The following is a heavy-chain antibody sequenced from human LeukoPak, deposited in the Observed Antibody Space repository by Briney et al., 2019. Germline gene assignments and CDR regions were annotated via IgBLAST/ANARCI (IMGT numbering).Heavy chain of an antibody. J-gene: IGHJ4*02. Sequence: KTGGSLRLSCTASEFTFSNYSMNWVRQAPGKGLEWISFISSRNGYIYHVDSVKGRFTISRDNAKNSLYLQMNSLRTEDTAVYYCATAPGLDWGQGTLVTVSS. CDR3: ATAPGLD. V-gene: IGHV3-21*01. CDR2: ISSRNGYI. D-gene: IGHD6-19*01. CDR1: EFTFSNYS.